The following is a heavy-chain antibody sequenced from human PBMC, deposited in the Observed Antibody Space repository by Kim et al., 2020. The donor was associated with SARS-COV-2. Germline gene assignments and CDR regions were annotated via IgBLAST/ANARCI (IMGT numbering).Heavy chain of an antibody. CDR3: ARGAIHFDY. Sequence: WYNHYAVSMRGRITSTPNTSRNQFSLQLISVTPEDTAIYYCARGAIHFDYWGQGTLVTVSS. V-gene: IGHV6-1*01. D-gene: IGHD2-21*01. J-gene: IGHJ4*02. CDR2: WYN.